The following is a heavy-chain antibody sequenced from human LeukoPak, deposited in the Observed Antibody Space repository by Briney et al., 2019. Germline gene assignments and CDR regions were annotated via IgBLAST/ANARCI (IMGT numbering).Heavy chain of an antibody. CDR3: ARDWGVSARLGYMDV. CDR2: IYYSGST. D-gene: IGHD6-6*01. J-gene: IGHJ6*03. V-gene: IGHV4-59*01. CDR1: GGSISNYY. Sequence: PSETLSLTCTVSGGSISNYYWSWIRQPPGKGLEWIGYIYYSGSTKYNPSLKSRVTISVDTSKNQFSLRLSSVTAADTAVYYCARDWGVSARLGYMDVWGKGTTVTVSS.